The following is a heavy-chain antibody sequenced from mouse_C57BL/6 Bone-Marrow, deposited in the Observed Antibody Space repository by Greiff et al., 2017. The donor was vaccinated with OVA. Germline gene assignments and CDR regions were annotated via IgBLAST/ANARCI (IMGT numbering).Heavy chain of an antibody. CDR1: GFTFTDYY. D-gene: IGHD4-1*01. Sequence: EVKLVESGGGLVQPGGSLSLSCAASGFTFTDYYMSWVRQPPGKALEWLGFIRNKANGYTTEYSASVKGRFTISRDNSQSILYLQMNALRAEDSATYYCARYGLTGTHFDYWGQGTTLTVSS. J-gene: IGHJ2*01. CDR2: IRNKANGYTT. CDR3: ARYGLTGTHFDY. V-gene: IGHV7-3*01.